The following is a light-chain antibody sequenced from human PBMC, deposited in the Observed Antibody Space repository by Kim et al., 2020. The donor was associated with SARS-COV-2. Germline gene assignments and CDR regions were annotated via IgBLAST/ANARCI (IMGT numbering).Light chain of an antibody. V-gene: IGLV10-54*01. CDR3: SAWDSSLNTVV. Sequence: QAGLTQPPSVSKGLRQTATLTCTGNSKNVGDQGAAWLQQHQGHPPKLLSYRNNNRPSGISERFSASRSGNTASLTITGLQPEDEADYYCSAWDSSLNTVVFGGGTQLTVL. CDR1: SKNVGDQG. J-gene: IGLJ2*01. CDR2: RNN.